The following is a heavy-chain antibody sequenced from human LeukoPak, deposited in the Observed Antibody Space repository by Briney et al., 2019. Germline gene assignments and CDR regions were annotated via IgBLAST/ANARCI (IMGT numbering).Heavy chain of an antibody. CDR2: INPNSGGT. Sequence: ASVKDSCKASGYTFTGYYMHWVRQAPGQGLEWMGWINPNSGGTNYAQKFQGRVTMTRDTSISTAYMELSRLRSDDTAVYYCAISFWSGYYGYYFDYWGQGTLVTVSS. D-gene: IGHD3-3*01. V-gene: IGHV1-2*02. J-gene: IGHJ4*02. CDR1: GYTFTGYY. CDR3: AISFWSGYYGYYFDY.